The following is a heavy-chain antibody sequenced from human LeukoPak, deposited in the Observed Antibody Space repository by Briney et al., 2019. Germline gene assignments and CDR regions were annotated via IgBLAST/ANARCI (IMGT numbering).Heavy chain of an antibody. CDR2: IYTSGST. Sequence: PSETLSLTCTVSGDSITSGSYYCSWVRQPAGKGLEWIGRIYTSGSTRYNPSLEGRLTISVDTSKNHFSLKLTSVTAADTTLFYCARRGGGSSPSVFDSWGQGTLVTVSS. CDR1: GDSITSGSYY. J-gene: IGHJ4*02. V-gene: IGHV4-61*02. CDR3: ARRGGGSSPSVFDS. D-gene: IGHD6-6*01.